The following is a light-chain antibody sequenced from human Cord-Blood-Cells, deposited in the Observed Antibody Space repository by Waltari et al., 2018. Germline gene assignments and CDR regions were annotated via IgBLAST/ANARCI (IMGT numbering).Light chain of an antibody. Sequence: DLVMTQSPDSLALSLGERATINFKSRQSVLYSSNNKNYLAWYQKKPGQPPKLLIYWASTRESGVPDRFSGSGSGTDFTLTISSLQAEDVAVYYCQKYYSTPWTFGQGTKVEIK. V-gene: IGKV4-1*01. J-gene: IGKJ1*01. CDR1: QSVLYSSNNKNY. CDR2: WAS. CDR3: QKYYSTPWT.